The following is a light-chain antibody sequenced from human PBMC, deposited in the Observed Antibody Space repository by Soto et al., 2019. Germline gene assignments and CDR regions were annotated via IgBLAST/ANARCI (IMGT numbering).Light chain of an antibody. V-gene: IGKV3-20*01. J-gene: IGKJ2*01. CDR3: QQYGSSPYT. CDR2: SAS. Sequence: EIVLTQSPGTLSLSPGERATLSCRASQSVDSIYIAWYQQKPGQAPRLLIYSASSWATGVPARFSGSGSGTAFTLSISRLEPEDSAVYYCQQYGSSPYTFGQGTKLEIK. CDR1: QSVDSIY.